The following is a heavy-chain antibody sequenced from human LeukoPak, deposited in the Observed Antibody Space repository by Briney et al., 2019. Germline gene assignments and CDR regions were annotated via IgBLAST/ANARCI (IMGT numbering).Heavy chain of an antibody. J-gene: IGHJ5*02. D-gene: IGHD3-3*01. CDR1: GSSVSSDEYY. V-gene: IGHV4-31*03. CDR2: VYYSGSS. Sequence: SETLSLTCSVSGSSVSSDEYYWSWVRQHPGKGLEWIGYVYYSGSSYYIPSLESRVTMSVEVSKNQFSLELRSVTAADTAVYYCARVKVLRFLEWFLDLWGQEPWSPSP. CDR3: ARVKVLRFLEWFLDL.